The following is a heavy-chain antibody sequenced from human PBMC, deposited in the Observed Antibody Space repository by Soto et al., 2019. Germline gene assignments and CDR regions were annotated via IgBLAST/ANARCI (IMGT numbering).Heavy chain of an antibody. D-gene: IGHD2-2*03. CDR1: GFTFRSYH. Sequence: PGGSLRLSCAASGFTFRSYHLHWVRQAPGKGLEWVATISTDENKTYYTDSVKGRFTISRDNSKNTLYLQVNSLRAEDTAVYYCARAMDNDMTSKDNWFDPWGQGTLVTSPQ. J-gene: IGHJ5*02. CDR3: ARAMDNDMTSKDNWFDP. CDR2: ISTDENKT. V-gene: IGHV3-30-3*01.